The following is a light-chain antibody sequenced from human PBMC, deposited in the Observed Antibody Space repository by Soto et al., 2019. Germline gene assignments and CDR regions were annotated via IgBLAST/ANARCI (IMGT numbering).Light chain of an antibody. J-gene: IGKJ1*01. CDR3: KQSGSSSPWT. Sequence: DIQMTQSPSTLSASVGDRVTITCRASQSISSWLAWYQQKPGKAPKLLIYKASSLETGVPSRFSGSGSGTEFTLIISSLQPDDFASYYCKQSGSSSPWTFGQGTKVEIK. CDR1: QSISSW. V-gene: IGKV1-5*03. CDR2: KAS.